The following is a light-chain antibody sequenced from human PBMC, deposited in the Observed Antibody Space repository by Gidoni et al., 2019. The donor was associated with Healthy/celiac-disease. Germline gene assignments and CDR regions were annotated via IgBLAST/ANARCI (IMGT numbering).Light chain of an antibody. V-gene: IGKV1-5*03. Sequence: DIQMTQSPSTLSASVGDRVTITCRASQSISSWLAWYQQKPGKAPKLLIYKASSLESGVPSRFSGSGSGTEFTLTISSLQPDDFATYYCQQYNSYSVTFXPXPKVDIK. CDR2: KAS. CDR3: QQYNSYSVT. CDR1: QSISSW. J-gene: IGKJ3*01.